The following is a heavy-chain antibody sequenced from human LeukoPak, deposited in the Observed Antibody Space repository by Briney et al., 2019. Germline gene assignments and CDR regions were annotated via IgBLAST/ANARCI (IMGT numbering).Heavy chain of an antibody. CDR2: IYYSGST. Sequence: KPSETLSLTCAVYGGSFSSYYWSWIRQPPGKGLEWIGSIYYSGSTYYNPSLKSRVTISVDTSKNQFSLKLSSVTAADAAVYYCARSTLGAQLWFQGWFDPWGQGTLVTVSS. J-gene: IGHJ5*02. CDR1: GGSFSSYY. CDR3: ARSTLGAQLWFQGWFDP. V-gene: IGHV4-39*01. D-gene: IGHD5-18*01.